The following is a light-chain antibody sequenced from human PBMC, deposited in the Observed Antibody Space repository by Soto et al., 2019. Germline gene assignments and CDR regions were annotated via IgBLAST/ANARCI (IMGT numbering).Light chain of an antibody. CDR2: DSS. CDR1: QSVSSN. J-gene: IGKJ2*01. Sequence: EVVMTQSPATLSLSPGERATLSCRASQSVSSNLVWYQQKPGQAPRLLIYDSSTRATGTPARFSGSGSGTEFTLTISSLQSEDFALYFCQQCNNWPYTFDHGTKLEIK. CDR3: QQCNNWPYT. V-gene: IGKV3-15*01.